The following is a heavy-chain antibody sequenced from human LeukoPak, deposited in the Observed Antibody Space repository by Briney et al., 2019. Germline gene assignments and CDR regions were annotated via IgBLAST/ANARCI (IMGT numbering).Heavy chain of an antibody. V-gene: IGHV4-4*02. D-gene: IGHD5-18*01. CDR2: IYHSGST. CDR1: GGSISSSNW. Sequence: SETLSLTCAVSGGSISSSNWWSWVRQPPGKGLEWIGEIYHSGSTNYNPSLKSRVTISVDKSKNQFSLKLSSVTAADTAVYYCARARGSVDTAMYDAFDIWGQGTMVTVSS. CDR3: ARARGSVDTAMYDAFDI. J-gene: IGHJ3*02.